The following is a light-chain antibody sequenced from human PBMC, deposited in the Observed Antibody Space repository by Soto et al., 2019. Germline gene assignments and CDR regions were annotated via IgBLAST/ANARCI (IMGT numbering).Light chain of an antibody. CDR3: SSYTSSSTPV. Sequence: QSVLTQRASVSGSPGQSITISCTGTSSDVGGYNYVSWYQQHPGKAPKLMIYDVSNRPSGVSNRLSGSKSGNTAALTISGLQAEDEAYYYCSSYTSSSTPVFGGGTKVTVL. CDR2: DVS. CDR1: SSDVGGYNY. V-gene: IGLV2-14*01. J-gene: IGLJ2*01.